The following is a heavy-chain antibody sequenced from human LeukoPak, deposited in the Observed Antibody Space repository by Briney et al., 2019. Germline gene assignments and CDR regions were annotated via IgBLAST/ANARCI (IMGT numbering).Heavy chain of an antibody. D-gene: IGHD3-10*01. J-gene: IGHJ6*03. CDR2: ISSSSSYI. Sequence: GGSLRLSCAASGFTFSSYSMNWVRQAPGKGLEWVSSISSSSSYIYYADSVKGRFTISRDNAKNSLYLQMNSLRAEDTAVYYCARDNYYGSGITRYYYMDVWGKGTTVTVSS. V-gene: IGHV3-21*01. CDR1: GFTFSSYS. CDR3: ARDNYYGSGITRYYYMDV.